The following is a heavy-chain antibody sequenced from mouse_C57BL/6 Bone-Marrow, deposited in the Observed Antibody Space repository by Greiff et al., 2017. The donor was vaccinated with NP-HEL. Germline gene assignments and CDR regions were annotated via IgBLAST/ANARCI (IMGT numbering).Heavy chain of an antibody. CDR2: IRSKSNNYAT. CDR3: VRHYMRYFDV. Sequence: EVQRVESGGGLVQPKGSLQLSCAASGFSFNTYAMNWVRQAPGKGLEWVARIRSKSNNYATYYADSVKDRFTISRDDSESMLYLRMNNLKTEDTAMYYCVRHYMRYFDVWGTGTTVTVSS. V-gene: IGHV10-1*01. CDR1: GFSFNTYA. J-gene: IGHJ1*03.